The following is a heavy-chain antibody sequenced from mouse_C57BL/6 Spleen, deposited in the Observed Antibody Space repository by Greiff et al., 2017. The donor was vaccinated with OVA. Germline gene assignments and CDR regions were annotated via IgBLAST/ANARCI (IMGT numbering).Heavy chain of an antibody. V-gene: IGHV6-3*01. D-gene: IGHD2-4*01. Sequence: EVKLMESGGGLVQPGGSMKLSCVASGFTFSNYWMNWVRQSPEKGLEWVAQIRLKSDNYATHYAESVKGRFTISRDDSKSSVYLQMNNLRAEDTGIYYCTGRLRRPYYAMDYWGQGTSVTVSS. J-gene: IGHJ4*01. CDR2: IRLKSDNYAT. CDR1: GFTFSNYW. CDR3: TGRLRRPYYAMDY.